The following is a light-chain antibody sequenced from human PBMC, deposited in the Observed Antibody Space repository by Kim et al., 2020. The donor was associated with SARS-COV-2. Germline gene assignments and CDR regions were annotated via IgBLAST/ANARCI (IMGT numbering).Light chain of an antibody. CDR3: SSYAGRQNLV. CDR1: SSDIGGYNF. CDR2: EVN. Sequence: GQSVTISCTETSSDIGGYNFVAWYQQHPGKAPKVMIYEVNKRPSGVPDRFSGYKSGNTASLTVSGLQAEDEADYYCSSYAGRQNLVFGGGTQLTVL. J-gene: IGLJ2*01. V-gene: IGLV2-8*01.